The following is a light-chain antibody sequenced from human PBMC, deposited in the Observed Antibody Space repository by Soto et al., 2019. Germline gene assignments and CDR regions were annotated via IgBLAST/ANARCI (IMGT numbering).Light chain of an antibody. J-gene: IGKJ1*01. CDR1: QGISDY. V-gene: IGKV1-9*01. CDR2: TAS. CDR3: QQLNSYPLT. Sequence: IQLTQSPSSLSASVGERVTITCRASQGISDYLAWYQHKPGKAPKLLIYTASTLQTGVPSRFSGSGAGTDFTLAISSLQPEDFATYYCQQLNSYPLTFGQGTKVEIK.